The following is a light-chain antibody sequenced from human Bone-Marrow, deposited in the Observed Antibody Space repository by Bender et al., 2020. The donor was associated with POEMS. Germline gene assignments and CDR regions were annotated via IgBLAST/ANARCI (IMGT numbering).Light chain of an antibody. CDR1: ALPSQY. CDR2: KDS. Sequence: SYVLTQAPSVSVSPGQTARITCSGDALPSQYVNWYQQKPGQAPLLMIYKDSERPSGIPERFSGSTSGTIVTLTISGVQAEDEADYYCQSADSSGSFHVFGPGTKVTVL. V-gene: IGLV3-25*02. J-gene: IGLJ1*01. CDR3: QSADSSGSFHV.